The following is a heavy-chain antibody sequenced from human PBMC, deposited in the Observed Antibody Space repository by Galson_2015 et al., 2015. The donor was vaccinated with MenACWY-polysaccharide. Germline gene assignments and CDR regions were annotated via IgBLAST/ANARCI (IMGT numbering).Heavy chain of an antibody. V-gene: IGHV3-74*01. CDR2: INNDGSST. CDR1: GFTFNSYW. J-gene: IGHJ4*02. CDR3: ARLGGSSGY. D-gene: IGHD3-10*01. Sequence: SLRLSCAASGFTFNSYWMHWVRHAPGKGLVWVSHINNDGSSTNYADSVKGRFTISRDNSKNTLYLQMSSLRAEDTAIYYCARLGGSSGYWGQGTLVTVSS.